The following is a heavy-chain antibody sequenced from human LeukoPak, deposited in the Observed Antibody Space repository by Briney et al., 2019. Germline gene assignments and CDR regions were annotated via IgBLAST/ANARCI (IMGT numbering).Heavy chain of an antibody. D-gene: IGHD2-15*01. CDR1: GYTLTELS. V-gene: IGHV1-24*01. CDR3: ATGAVVVAATPLDY. Sequence: ASVKVSCKVSGYTLTELSMHWVRQAPGKGLEWMGGFDPEDGETIYAQKFQGRVTMTEDTSTDTAYMELSSLRSEDTAVYYCATGAVVVAATPLDYWGQGTLVTVSS. CDR2: FDPEDGET. J-gene: IGHJ4*02.